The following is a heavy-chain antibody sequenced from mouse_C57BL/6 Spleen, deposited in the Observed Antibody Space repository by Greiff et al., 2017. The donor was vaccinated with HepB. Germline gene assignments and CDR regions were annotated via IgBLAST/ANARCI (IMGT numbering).Heavy chain of an antibody. J-gene: IGHJ4*01. CDR3: ARFFSDGYSDYYAMDY. CDR1: GYTFTGYW. Sequence: QVQLQQSGAELMKPGASVKLSCKATGYTFTGYWIEWVKQRPGHGLEWIGEILPGSGSTNYNEKFKGKATFTADTSSNTAYMQLSSLTTEDSAIYYCARFFSDGYSDYYAMDYWGQGTSVTVSS. V-gene: IGHV1-9*01. D-gene: IGHD2-3*01. CDR2: ILPGSGST.